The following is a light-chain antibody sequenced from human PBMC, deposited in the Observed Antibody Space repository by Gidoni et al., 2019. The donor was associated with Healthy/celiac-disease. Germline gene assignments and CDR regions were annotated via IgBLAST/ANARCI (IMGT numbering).Light chain of an antibody. V-gene: IGKV1-39*01. CDR2: AAS. CDR3: QQSYSTPRSYT. CDR1: QSISSY. J-gene: IGKJ2*01. Sequence: DIQMTQSPSSQSASVGDRVTITCRASQSISSYLNWYQQKPGKAPKLLIYAASSLQSGVPSRFSGSGSGTDFTLTISSLQPEDFATYYCQQSYSTPRSYTFGQGTKLEIK.